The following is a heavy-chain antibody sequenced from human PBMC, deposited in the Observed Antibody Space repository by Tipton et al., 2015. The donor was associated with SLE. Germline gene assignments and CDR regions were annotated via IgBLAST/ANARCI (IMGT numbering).Heavy chain of an antibody. CDR2: IYHSGST. J-gene: IGHJ6*02. V-gene: IGHV4-38-2*01. CDR1: GYSISSGYY. D-gene: IGHD3-10*01. Sequence: TLSLTCAVSGYSISSGYYWGWIRQPPGKGLEWIGSIYHSGSTNYNPSLKSRVTISVDTFKNQFSLKLSSVTAADTAVYYCASRFTMVRGVLAYYGMDVWGQGTTVTVSS. CDR3: ASRFTMVRGVLAYYGMDV.